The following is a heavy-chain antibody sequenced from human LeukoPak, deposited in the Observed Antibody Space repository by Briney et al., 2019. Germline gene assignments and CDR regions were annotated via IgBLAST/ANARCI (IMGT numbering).Heavy chain of an antibody. V-gene: IGHV4-39*01. CDR2: IYSSGST. Sequence: SETLSLTCTVSGGSISSYYWGWIRQSPGKGLEWLASIYSSGSTHSNPSLKSRVSISIDTSKNQFSLKLYSVTASDAALYYCARHLSGTTMAHYFDFWGQGILVAVSS. CDR3: ARHLSGTTMAHYFDF. CDR1: GGSISSYY. J-gene: IGHJ4*02. D-gene: IGHD1-1*01.